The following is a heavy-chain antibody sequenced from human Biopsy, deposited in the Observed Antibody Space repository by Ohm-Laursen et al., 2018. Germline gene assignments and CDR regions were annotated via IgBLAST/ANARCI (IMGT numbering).Heavy chain of an antibody. V-gene: IGHV1-69*13. CDR1: GCTFINYA. CDR3: ARGAHSGSLSCFDY. J-gene: IGHJ4*02. Sequence: ASVKVSCKASGCTFINYAISWVRQAPGQGLEWMGGIIPMFGTANYAQMFQGRVTITADESTSTSYMEQSSLTSEDTAIYYCARGAHSGSLSCFDYWGRGTLVTVSS. D-gene: IGHD1-26*01. CDR2: IIPMFGTA.